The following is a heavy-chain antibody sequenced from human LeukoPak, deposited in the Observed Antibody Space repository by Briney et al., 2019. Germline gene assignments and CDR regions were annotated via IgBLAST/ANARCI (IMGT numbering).Heavy chain of an antibody. V-gene: IGHV4-38-2*02. CDR2: IYHSGST. D-gene: IGHD3/OR15-3a*01. Sequence: SETLSLTCTVSGYSISSGYYWGWIRQPPGKGLEWIGSIYHSGSTYYNLPLKSRVTQSVETSKNQFSLKLSSVTAADTAVYYCARQTGSGLFILPGGQGTLVTVSS. CDR1: GYSISSGYY. CDR3: ARQTGSGLFILP. J-gene: IGHJ4*02.